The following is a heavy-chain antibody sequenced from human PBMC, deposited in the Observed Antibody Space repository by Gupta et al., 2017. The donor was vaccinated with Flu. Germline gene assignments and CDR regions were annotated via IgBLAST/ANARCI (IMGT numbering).Heavy chain of an antibody. CDR1: GITFADFA. V-gene: IGHV3-9*01. D-gene: IGHD6-6*01. CDR3: AKSGTYSSSTGAFDI. CDR2: ISLNSGNV. Sequence: EVQLVESGGGLVQPGRSLRLSCAASGITFADFAMHWVRQAPGKGLEWVSGISLNSGNVGYADSVKGRFTISRDNAKNSLYLQMNSPSTEDTALYFCAKSGTYSSSTGAFDIWGQGTMVTVSS. J-gene: IGHJ3*02.